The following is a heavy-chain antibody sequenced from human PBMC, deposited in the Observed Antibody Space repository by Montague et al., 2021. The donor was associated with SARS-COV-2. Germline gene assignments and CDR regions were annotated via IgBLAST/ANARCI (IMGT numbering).Heavy chain of an antibody. D-gene: IGHD3-10*01. V-gene: IGHV4-34*01. CDR1: GGSLSGYY. Sequence: SETLSLTCAVYGGSLSGYYWSWIRQPAEKGLEWIGEINHSANTKXNPSLKSPATISIDTSKNQFSLKMTSVTAADTAAYYCASGIYPSGSYYNRYYYGLNIWGPGTTVIVSS. CDR3: ASGIYPSGSYYNRYYYGLNI. J-gene: IGHJ6*02. CDR2: INHSANT.